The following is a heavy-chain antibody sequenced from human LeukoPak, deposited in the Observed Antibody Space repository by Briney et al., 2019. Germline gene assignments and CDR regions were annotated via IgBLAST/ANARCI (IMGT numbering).Heavy chain of an antibody. Sequence: GGSLRLSCAASGFTFSSYSMNWVRQAPGKGLEWVANIKYDGSEKYYADSLKGRFTLSRDNARNSLYLQMNSLRAEDTAVYYCARGSGSYDPDDAFDIWGQGTMVTVSS. J-gene: IGHJ3*02. V-gene: IGHV3-7*01. D-gene: IGHD1-26*01. CDR1: GFTFSSYS. CDR3: ARGSGSYDPDDAFDI. CDR2: IKYDGSEK.